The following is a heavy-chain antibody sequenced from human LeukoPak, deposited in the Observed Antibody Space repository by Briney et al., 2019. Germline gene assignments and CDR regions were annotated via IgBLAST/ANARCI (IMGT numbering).Heavy chain of an antibody. CDR3: AKDRSLNYYGSGSILDY. D-gene: IGHD3-10*01. J-gene: IGHJ4*02. V-gene: IGHV3-30*18. CDR2: ISHDGSNK. CDR1: GFTFSSYG. Sequence: GGSLRLSCAASGFTFSSYGMHWVRQAPGKGLEWVAVISHDGSNKYYADSVKGRFTISRDNSKNTLYLQMNSLRAEDTAVYYCAKDRSLNYYGSGSILDYWGQGTLVTVSS.